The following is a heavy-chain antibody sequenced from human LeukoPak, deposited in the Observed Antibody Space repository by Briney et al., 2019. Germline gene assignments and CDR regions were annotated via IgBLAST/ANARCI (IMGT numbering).Heavy chain of an antibody. CDR1: GGSFSGYY. Sequence: PSETLSLTCAVYGGSFSGYYWSWIRQPPGKGLEWIGEINHSGSTNYNPSLKSRVTISVDTSKNQFSLKLCSVTAADTAVYYCARTSRDLVQYSSSFNWFDPWGQGTLVTVSS. CDR3: ARTSRDLVQYSSSFNWFDP. V-gene: IGHV4-34*01. D-gene: IGHD6-13*01. CDR2: INHSGST. J-gene: IGHJ5*02.